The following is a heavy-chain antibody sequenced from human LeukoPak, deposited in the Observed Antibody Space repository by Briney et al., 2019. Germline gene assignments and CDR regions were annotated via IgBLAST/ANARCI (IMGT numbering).Heavy chain of an antibody. V-gene: IGHV3-11*01. D-gene: IGHD2-8*02. CDR3: AKLPDRGGVFDY. CDR2: ISSSGSTI. J-gene: IGHJ4*02. CDR1: GFTFSDYY. Sequence: PGGSLRLSCAASGFTFSDYYMRWIRQAPGKGLEWVSYISSSGSTIYYADSVKGRFTISRDNAKNSLYLQMNSLRAEDTAGYYCAKLPDRGGVFDYWGQGTLVTVSS.